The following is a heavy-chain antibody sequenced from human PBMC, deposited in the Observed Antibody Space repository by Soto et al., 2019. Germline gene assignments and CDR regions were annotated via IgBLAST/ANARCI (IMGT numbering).Heavy chain of an antibody. CDR1: GFTFSSYA. V-gene: IGHV3-30-3*01. Sequence: QVQLVESGGGVVQPGRSLRLSCAASGFTFSSYAMHWVRQAPGKGLEWVAVISYDGINKYYADSVKGRFTISRDNSKNTLYLQTNSLRAEDTAVYYCARARLDTPALDYWGQGTLVTVSS. J-gene: IGHJ4*02. CDR3: ARARLDTPALDY. D-gene: IGHD2-2*01. CDR2: ISYDGINK.